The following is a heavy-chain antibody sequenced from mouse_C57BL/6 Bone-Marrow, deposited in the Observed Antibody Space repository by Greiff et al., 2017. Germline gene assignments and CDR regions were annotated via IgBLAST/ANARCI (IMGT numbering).Heavy chain of an antibody. V-gene: IGHV5-6*01. CDR3: GPGAY. Sequence: ELQLVESGGDLVKPGGSLKLSCAASGFTFSSYGMSWVRQTPDKRLEWVATISSGGSYTYYPDSVKGRFTISRDNAKNTLYLQMSSLKSEDTAMYYCGPGAYWGQGTLVTVSA. J-gene: IGHJ3*01. CDR2: ISSGGSYT. CDR1: GFTFSSYG.